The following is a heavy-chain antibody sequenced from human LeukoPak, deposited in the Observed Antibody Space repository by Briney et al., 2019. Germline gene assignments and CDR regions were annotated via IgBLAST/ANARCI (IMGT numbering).Heavy chain of an antibody. CDR2: MYKNVIT. CDR3: AIESSSSDYYYGMDV. J-gene: IGHJ6*02. Sequence: SETLSLTCTVSGGSISSTTCYWGWVRQPPGKGLEWIGSMYKNVITYYNPSLESRVTISVDMSKNQFSLKLSSVTAADTAVYYCAIESSSSDYYYGMDVWGQGTTVTVSS. V-gene: IGHV4-39*01. D-gene: IGHD6-6*01. CDR1: GGSISSTTCY.